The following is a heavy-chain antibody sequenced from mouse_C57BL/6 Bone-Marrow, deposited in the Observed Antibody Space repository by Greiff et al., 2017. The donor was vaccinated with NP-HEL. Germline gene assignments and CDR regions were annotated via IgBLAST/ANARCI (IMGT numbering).Heavy chain of an antibody. Sequence: VQLQQSGAELVRPGTSVKVSCTASGYAFTNYLIAWVKQRPGQGLEWIGVINPGSGGTNYHEKFKGKATLTADKSSSTAYLQLSSLTSEDSAVEFCARCNGYPFAYWGQGTRVTVSA. CDR2: INPGSGGT. CDR1: GYAFTNYL. CDR3: ARCNGYPFAY. J-gene: IGHJ3*01. V-gene: IGHV1-54*01. D-gene: IGHD2-2*01.